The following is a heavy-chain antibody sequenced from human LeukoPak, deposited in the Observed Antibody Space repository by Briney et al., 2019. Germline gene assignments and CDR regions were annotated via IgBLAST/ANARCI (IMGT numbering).Heavy chain of an antibody. CDR2: ISSSSSYI. CDR3: ARCRFRSRGPYYYYYMDV. D-gene: IGHD3-10*01. CDR1: GFTFSSYS. V-gene: IGHV3-21*04. Sequence: GGSLRLSCAASGFTFSSYSMNWVRQAPGKGLEWVSSISSSSSYIYYADSVKGRFTISRDNAKNSLYLQMNSLRSEDTAVYYCARCRFRSRGPYYYYYMDVWGKGTTVTISS. J-gene: IGHJ6*03.